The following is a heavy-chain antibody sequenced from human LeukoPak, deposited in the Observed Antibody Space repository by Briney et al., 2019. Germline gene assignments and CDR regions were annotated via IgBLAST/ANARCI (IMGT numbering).Heavy chain of an antibody. D-gene: IGHD2-2*01. J-gene: IGHJ3*02. CDR1: GGSISSSNW. CDR3: ARRHCSSTSCRDAFDI. V-gene: IGHV4-4*02. Sequence: SGTLSLTCAVSGGSISSSNWWSWVRQPPGKGLEWIGEIYHSGSTNYNPSLKSRVTISVDTSKNQFSLKLSSATAADTAVYYCARRHCSSTSCRDAFDIWGQGTMVTVSS. CDR2: IYHSGST.